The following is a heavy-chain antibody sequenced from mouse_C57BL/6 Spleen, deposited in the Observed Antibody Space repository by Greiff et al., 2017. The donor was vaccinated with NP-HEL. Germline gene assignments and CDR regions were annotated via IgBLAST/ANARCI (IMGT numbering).Heavy chain of an antibody. CDR3: ARDNGWDYFDY. J-gene: IGHJ2*01. CDR2: ISDGGSYT. Sequence: EVHLVESGGGLVKPGGSLKLSCAASGFTFSSYAMSWVRQTPEKRLEWVATISDGGSYTYYPDNVKGRFTISRDNAKNNLYLQMSHLKSEDTAMYYCARDNGWDYFDYWGQGTTLTVSS. V-gene: IGHV5-4*01. CDR1: GFTFSSYA. D-gene: IGHD1-2*01.